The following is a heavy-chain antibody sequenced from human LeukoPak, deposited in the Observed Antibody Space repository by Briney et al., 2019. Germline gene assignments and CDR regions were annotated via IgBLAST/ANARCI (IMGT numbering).Heavy chain of an antibody. D-gene: IGHD3-10*01. CDR1: GFTFSSYG. CDR2: MNSDGSST. CDR3: AKILGESPRWFDP. J-gene: IGHJ5*02. V-gene: IGHV3-74*01. Sequence: GGSLRLSCAASGFTFSSYGMHWVRQAPGKGLVSVAHMNSDGSSTNYADSVKGRFTISRDNAKNMLYLQMNSLRADDTAVYYCAKILGESPRWFDPWGQGTLVTVSS.